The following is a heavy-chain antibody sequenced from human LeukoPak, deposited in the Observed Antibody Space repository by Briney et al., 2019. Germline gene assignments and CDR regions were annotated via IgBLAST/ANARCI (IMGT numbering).Heavy chain of an antibody. V-gene: IGHV3-23*01. CDR2: IIPSGHTT. Sequence: GGSLRLSCAASGFTFSSHGMNWVRQAPGKGLEWVSGIIPSGHTTYYADSVRGRFTISRDNAKNSLYLQMNSLRAEDTALYHCARGGLWFGEIRAFDIWGQGTMVPVSS. D-gene: IGHD3-10*01. CDR1: GFTFSSHG. CDR3: ARGGLWFGEIRAFDI. J-gene: IGHJ3*02.